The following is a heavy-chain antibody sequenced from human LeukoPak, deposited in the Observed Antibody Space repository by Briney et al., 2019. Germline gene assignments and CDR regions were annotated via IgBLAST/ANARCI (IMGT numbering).Heavy chain of an antibody. D-gene: IGHD3-22*01. CDR3: AKETGPRRYYSDSSGYRPYYFDY. V-gene: IGHV3-23*01. J-gene: IGHJ4*02. Sequence: GGSLRLSCAASGFTFSSYEMNWVRQAPGKGLEWVSGISGNGGRTYNADSVKGRFTISRDNSKNTLYLQMNSLRGEDTAVYYCAKETGPRRYYSDSSGYRPYYFDYWGQGTLVTVSS. CDR1: GFTFSSYE. CDR2: ISGNGGRT.